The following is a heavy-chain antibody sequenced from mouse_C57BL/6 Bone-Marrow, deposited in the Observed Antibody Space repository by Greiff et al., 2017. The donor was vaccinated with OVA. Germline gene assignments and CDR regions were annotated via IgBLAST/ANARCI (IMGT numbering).Heavy chain of an antibody. CDR3: ARQEGIYCYGSSYVGYFDV. J-gene: IGHJ1*03. D-gene: IGHD1-1*01. V-gene: IGHV5-6*01. Sequence: EVQLVESGGDLVKPGGSLKLSCAASGFTFSSYGMSWVRQTPDKRLEWVATISSGGSYTYYPDSVKGRFTISRDNAKNTLYLQMSSLKSEDTAMYYCARQEGIYCYGSSYVGYFDVWGTGTTVTVSS. CDR1: GFTFSSYG. CDR2: ISSGGSYT.